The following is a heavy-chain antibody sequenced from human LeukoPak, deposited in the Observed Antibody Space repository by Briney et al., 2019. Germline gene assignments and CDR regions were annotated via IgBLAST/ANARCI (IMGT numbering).Heavy chain of an antibody. Sequence: SETLSLTCTVSGGSISSNSHYWAWIRQPPGKGLEWIGSIYYTGFTFYSPSLKSRVTISVDTSKNQFSLKVISVTAADTAVYYCAREEASAGDYWGQGTLVTVSS. V-gene: IGHV4-39*01. CDR3: AREEASAGDY. CDR1: GGSISSNSHY. J-gene: IGHJ4*02. D-gene: IGHD6-13*01. CDR2: IYYTGFT.